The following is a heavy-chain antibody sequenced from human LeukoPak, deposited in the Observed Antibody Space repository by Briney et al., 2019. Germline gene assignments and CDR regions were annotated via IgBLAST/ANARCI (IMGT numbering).Heavy chain of an antibody. CDR2: IYTSGST. D-gene: IGHD3-22*01. J-gene: IGHJ4*02. CDR1: GGSISSYY. V-gene: IGHV4-4*07. CDR3: ARDRYYYDSSGYSFDY. Sequence: SETLSLTCTVSGGSISSYYWSWIRQPAGKGLEWIGRIYTSGSTNYNPSLKSRVTMSVDTSKNQFSLKLSSVTAADTAVYYCARDRYYYDSSGYSFDYWGQGTLVTVSS.